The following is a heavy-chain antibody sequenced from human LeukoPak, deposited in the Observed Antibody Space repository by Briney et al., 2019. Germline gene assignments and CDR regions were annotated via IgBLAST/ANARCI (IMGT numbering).Heavy chain of an antibody. Sequence: GASVRVSCKASGGTFSSYAISWVRQAPGQGLEWMGGIIPIFGTANYAQKFQGRVTITADKSTSTAYMELSSLRSEDTAVYYCARGLAAAGRVYYYYYYMDVWGKGTTVTVSS. D-gene: IGHD6-13*01. CDR3: ARGLAAAGRVYYYYYYMDV. CDR1: GGTFSSYA. CDR2: IIPIFGTA. J-gene: IGHJ6*03. V-gene: IGHV1-69*06.